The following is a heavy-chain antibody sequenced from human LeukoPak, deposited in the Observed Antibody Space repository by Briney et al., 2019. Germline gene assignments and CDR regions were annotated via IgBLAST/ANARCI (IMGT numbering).Heavy chain of an antibody. Sequence: GGSLRLSCAASGFTFSSYWMSWVRQAPGKGLEWVANIKQDGSEKYYVDSVKGRFTISRDNAKNSLYLQMNSLRAEDTAVYYCARDRPPYYDSSGYNGFDYWGQGTLVTVSS. CDR2: IKQDGSEK. CDR3: ARDRPPYYDSSGYNGFDY. V-gene: IGHV3-7*01. CDR1: GFTFSSYW. D-gene: IGHD3-22*01. J-gene: IGHJ4*02.